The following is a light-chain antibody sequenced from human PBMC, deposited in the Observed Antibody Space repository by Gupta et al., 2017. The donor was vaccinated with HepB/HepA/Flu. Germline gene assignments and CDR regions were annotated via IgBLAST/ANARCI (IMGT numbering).Light chain of an antibody. CDR2: DDS. V-gene: IGLV2-14*03. J-gene: IGLJ2*01. Sequence: QSALTQPASVSGSPGQSITISCTGTSSDVGGYNCVSWYQKYAGKAPKLLICDDSNRPSGVSNRFSGSKSGNTASLIISGLQAEDEADYYCSSCTTINTLVIFGGGTKLTVL. CDR1: SSDVGGYNC. CDR3: SSCTTINTLVI.